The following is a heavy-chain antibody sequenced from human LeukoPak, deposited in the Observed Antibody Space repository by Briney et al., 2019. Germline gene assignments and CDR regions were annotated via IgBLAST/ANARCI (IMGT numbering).Heavy chain of an antibody. CDR2: IFYLGNT. Sequence: SETLSLTCTVSGGSISGGNYYWSWIRQPPGKGLEWIGYIFYLGNTYYTPSLKSRVTISVDTSKNQFSLKLSSVTAADTAVYYCARKYPDHWFDPWGQGTLVTVSS. D-gene: IGHD6-6*01. CDR1: GGSISGGNYY. CDR3: ARKYPDHWFDP. J-gene: IGHJ5*02. V-gene: IGHV4-30-4*01.